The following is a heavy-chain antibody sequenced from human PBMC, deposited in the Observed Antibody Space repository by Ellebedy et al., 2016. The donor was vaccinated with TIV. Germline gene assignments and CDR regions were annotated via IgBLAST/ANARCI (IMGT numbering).Heavy chain of an antibody. J-gene: IGHJ5*02. V-gene: IGHV4-30-2*01. Sequence: SDTLSLTXAVSGGSMRSGPYCWSWIRQPPGKGLEWVGYINQSGRTYYNPSLKSRVTISVDRSRNKFSLDLRSVTAADTAVYYCARGRHSYGYEWLDTWGQGTLASVSS. D-gene: IGHD5-18*01. CDR1: GGSMRSGPYC. CDR2: INQSGRT. CDR3: ARGRHSYGYEWLDT.